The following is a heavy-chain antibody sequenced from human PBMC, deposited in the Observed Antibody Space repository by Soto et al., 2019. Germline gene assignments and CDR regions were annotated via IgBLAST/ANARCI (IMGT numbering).Heavy chain of an antibody. CDR2: ISAYNGNT. Sequence: ASVKVSCKASGYTFTSYGISWVRQAPGQGLEWMGWISAYNGNTNYAQKLQGRVTMTTDTSTSTAYMELRSLRSDDTAVYYCAREFRPGFWSGSDAFDIWGQGTMVTVSS. CDR3: AREFRPGFWSGSDAFDI. CDR1: GYTFTSYG. J-gene: IGHJ3*02. V-gene: IGHV1-18*01. D-gene: IGHD3-3*01.